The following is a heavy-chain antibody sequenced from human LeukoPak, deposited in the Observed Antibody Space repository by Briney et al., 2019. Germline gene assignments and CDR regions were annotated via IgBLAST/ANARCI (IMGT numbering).Heavy chain of an antibody. J-gene: IGHJ4*02. V-gene: IGHV3-7*01. CDR2: IKEGGSEQ. CDR1: GITFRNYW. CDR3: ASARWSGSGTYFDY. D-gene: IGHD3-10*01. Sequence: PGGSLRLSCAASGITFRNYWMTWVRQAPGKGLEWVANIKEGGSEQYYVDSVKGRFTMSRDNAKNSLFLEMNSLRAEDTAVYYCASARWSGSGTYFDYWGQGTLVTVSS.